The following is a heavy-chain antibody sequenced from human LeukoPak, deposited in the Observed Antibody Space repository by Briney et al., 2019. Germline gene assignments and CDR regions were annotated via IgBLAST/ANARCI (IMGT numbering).Heavy chain of an antibody. CDR1: GFTVSSNY. Sequence: GGSLRLSCGASGFTVSSNYMSWVRQAPGKGLEWVSVIYSGGSTYYADSVKGRFTISRHNSKNTLYLQMNSLRAEDTAVYYCARGGEYSSSWVRYYFDYWGQGTLVTVSS. J-gene: IGHJ4*02. D-gene: IGHD6-6*01. CDR2: IYSGGST. V-gene: IGHV3-53*04. CDR3: ARGGEYSSSWVRYYFDY.